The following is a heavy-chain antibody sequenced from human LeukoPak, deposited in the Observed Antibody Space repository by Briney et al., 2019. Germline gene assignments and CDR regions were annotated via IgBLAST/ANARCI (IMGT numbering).Heavy chain of an antibody. D-gene: IGHD5-24*01. CDR1: GFTFRSFG. CDR2: ISYDGSNE. CDR3: AKDQRWLQYYFDY. J-gene: IGHJ4*02. Sequence: GGSLRLSCAASGFTFRSFGMHWVRQAPGKGLEWVAVISYDGSNEYYADSVKGRFTISRDNSKNTLYLQMNSLGAEDTAVYFCAKDQRWLQYYFDYWGQGTLVTVSS. V-gene: IGHV3-30*18.